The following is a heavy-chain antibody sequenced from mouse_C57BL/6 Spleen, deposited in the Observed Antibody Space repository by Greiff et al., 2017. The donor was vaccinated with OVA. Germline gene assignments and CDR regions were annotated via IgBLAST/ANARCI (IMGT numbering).Heavy chain of an antibody. CDR2: IHPNSGST. CDR1: GYTFTSYW. Sequence: VQLQQPGAELVKPGASVKLSCKASGYTFTSYWMHWVKQRPGQGLEWIGMIHPNSGSTNYNEKLKSKATLTVDKSSSTAYMQLSSLTSEASAVYYCARGGYGSSSAYWGQGTLVTVSA. D-gene: IGHD1-1*01. J-gene: IGHJ3*01. V-gene: IGHV1-64*01. CDR3: ARGGYGSSSAY.